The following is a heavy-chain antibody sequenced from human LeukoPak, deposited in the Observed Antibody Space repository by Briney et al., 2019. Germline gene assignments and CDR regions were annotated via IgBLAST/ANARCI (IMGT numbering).Heavy chain of an antibody. CDR2: IYYSGST. D-gene: IGHD6-13*01. J-gene: IGHJ4*02. V-gene: IGHV4-39*07. Sequence: SETLSLTCTVSGGSISSSSYYWGWIRQPPGKGLEWIGSIYYSGSTYYNPSLKSRVTISVDTSKNQFSLKLSSVTAADTAVYYCARVAAAAGTEIDYWGQGTLVTVSS. CDR1: GGSISSSSYY. CDR3: ARVAAAAGTEIDY.